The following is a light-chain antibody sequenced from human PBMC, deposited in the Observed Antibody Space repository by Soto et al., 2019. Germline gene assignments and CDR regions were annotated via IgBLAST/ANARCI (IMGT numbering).Light chain of an antibody. CDR2: RAS. Sequence: QSVLTQPPPASGTPGQRVTISCSGSSSNIGSNYVYWYQQVPGTAPRLLLYRASQRPSGVPDRFSGSKSGTSASLAISGLRSEDEADYYCAAWDDTLNGLVFGGGTKLTVL. V-gene: IGLV1-47*01. CDR3: AAWDDTLNGLV. CDR1: SSNIGSNY. J-gene: IGLJ2*01.